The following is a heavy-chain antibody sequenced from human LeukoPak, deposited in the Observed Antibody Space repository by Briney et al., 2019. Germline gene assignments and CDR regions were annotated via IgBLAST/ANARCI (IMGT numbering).Heavy chain of an antibody. CDR3: AREGPDAFDI. CDR2: TYYRSKWHN. Sequence: SQTLSLTCAISGDSVSTNSAAWNWVRQSPSIGLEWLGRTYYRSKWHNDYAVSVKSRISINPDTSKNQLSLQLNSVTPEDTAVYYCAREGPDAFDIWGQGTMVTVSS. J-gene: IGHJ3*02. V-gene: IGHV6-1*01. CDR1: GDSVSTNSAA.